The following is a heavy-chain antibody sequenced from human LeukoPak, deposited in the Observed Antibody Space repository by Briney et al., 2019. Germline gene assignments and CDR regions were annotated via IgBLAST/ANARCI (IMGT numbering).Heavy chain of an antibody. Sequence: GGSLRLSCAASGFIFGSYWLTWVRQAPGKGLEWVANIKQDGSERYYVDSVKGRFTISRDNTKNSLHLQMNSLRAEDTAVYYCARNLRFEVADYWGQGTLVTVSS. D-gene: IGHD3-3*01. CDR3: ARNLRFEVADY. V-gene: IGHV3-7*01. CDR1: GFIFGSYW. J-gene: IGHJ4*02. CDR2: IKQDGSER.